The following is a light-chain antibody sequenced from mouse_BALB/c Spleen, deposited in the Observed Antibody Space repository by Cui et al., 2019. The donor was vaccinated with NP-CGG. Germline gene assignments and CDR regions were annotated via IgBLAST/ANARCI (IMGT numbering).Light chain of an antibody. V-gene: IGLV1*01. CDR3: ALWYSNHWV. Sequence: AAVIQQSAPTTSPGETVTLTCRSSTGAVTTINYANWVQEKPDHLFTGLIGGTNNRVPGVPARFSGSLIGDKAALTITGAQTEDEAIYFCALWYSNHWVFGGGTKLTVL. CDR2: GTN. J-gene: IGLJ1*01. CDR1: TGAVTTINY.